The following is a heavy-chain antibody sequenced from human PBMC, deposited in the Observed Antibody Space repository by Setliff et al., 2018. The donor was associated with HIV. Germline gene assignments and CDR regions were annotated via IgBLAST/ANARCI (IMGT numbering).Heavy chain of an antibody. CDR2: VSASDGRT. CDR3: ARASYSSGWYAVMDV. V-gene: IGHV3-23*01. CDR1: GFTFSSYA. Sequence: GGSLRLSCAASGFTFSSYAMSWVRQAPGKGLEWVSAVSASDGRTYYADSVKGRFTVSRDNSKSTLYLHMNSLRAEDTAVYYCARASYSSGWYAVMDVWGKGTTVTVSS. J-gene: IGHJ6*03. D-gene: IGHD6-19*01.